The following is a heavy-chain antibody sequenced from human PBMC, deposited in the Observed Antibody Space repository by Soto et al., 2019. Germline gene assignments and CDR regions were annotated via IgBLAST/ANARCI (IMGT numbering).Heavy chain of an antibody. CDR1: GGSFSGYY. V-gene: IGHV4-34*01. CDR2: INHSGST. J-gene: IGHJ6*02. Sequence: KPSETLSLTCAVYGGSFSGYYWSWIRQPPGKGLEWIGEINHSGSTNYNPSLKSRVTISVDTSKNQFSLKLSSVTAADTAVYYCAGPGGYDFWSGYYLYYSGMDVWGQGTTVTVSS. D-gene: IGHD3-3*01. CDR3: AGPGGYDFWSGYYLYYSGMDV.